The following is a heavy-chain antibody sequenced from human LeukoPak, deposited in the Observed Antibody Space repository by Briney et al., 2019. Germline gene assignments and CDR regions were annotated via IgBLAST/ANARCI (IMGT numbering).Heavy chain of an antibody. V-gene: IGHV4-30-4*02. Sequence: SETLSLTCTVSGGSISSGDYYWSWIRQPPGKGLEWIGYIYYSGSTYYNPSLKSRVTISVDTSKNQFSLKLSSVTAADTAVYYCATVRHYDSLAGAFDIWGQGTMVTVSS. CDR3: ATVRHYDSLAGAFDI. D-gene: IGHD3-22*01. CDR2: IYYSGST. CDR1: GGSISSGDYY. J-gene: IGHJ3*02.